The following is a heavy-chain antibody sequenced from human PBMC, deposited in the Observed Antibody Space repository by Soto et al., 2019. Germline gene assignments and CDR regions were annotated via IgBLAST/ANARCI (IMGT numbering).Heavy chain of an antibody. CDR2: IYSGGST. Sequence: GGSLRLSCAASGFTVSSNYMSWVRQAPGKGLEWVSVIYSGGSTYYADSVKGRFTISRDNSKNTLYLQMNSLRAEDTAVYYCARGEYYDSSGYSFDYWGQGTLVTSP. V-gene: IGHV3-66*01. CDR3: ARGEYYDSSGYSFDY. CDR1: GFTVSSNY. J-gene: IGHJ4*02. D-gene: IGHD3-22*01.